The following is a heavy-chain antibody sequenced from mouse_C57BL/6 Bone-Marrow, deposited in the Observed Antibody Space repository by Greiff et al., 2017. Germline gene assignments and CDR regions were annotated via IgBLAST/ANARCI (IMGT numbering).Heavy chain of an antibody. D-gene: IGHD2-5*01. J-gene: IGHJ1*03. CDR1: GYNFTSYW. CDR2: IYPGSGST. Sequence: QVQLQQPGAELVKPGASVKMSCTASGYNFTSYWITWVKQRPGQGLEWIGDIYPGSGSTNYYEKFKSKATLTVDTSSSTAYMQLSSLTSEHSAVYYCARPHYSNYWYFDVWGTGTTLTDSS. CDR3: ARPHYSNYWYFDV. V-gene: IGHV1-55*01.